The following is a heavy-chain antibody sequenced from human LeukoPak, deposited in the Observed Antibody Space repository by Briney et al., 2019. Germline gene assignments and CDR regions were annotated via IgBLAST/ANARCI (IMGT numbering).Heavy chain of an antibody. D-gene: IGHD6-19*01. J-gene: IGHJ1*01. CDR1: GFTFSSYA. CDR2: ISGSGGST. CDR3: AKDFVEQWLVQSYFHH. V-gene: IGHV3-23*01. Sequence: GGSLRLSCAASGFTFSSYAMSWVRQARGKGLEWVSAISGSGGSTYYADSVKGRFTISRDNSKNTLYLQMNGLRAEDTAVYYCAKDFVEQWLVQSYFHHWGQGTLVTVSS.